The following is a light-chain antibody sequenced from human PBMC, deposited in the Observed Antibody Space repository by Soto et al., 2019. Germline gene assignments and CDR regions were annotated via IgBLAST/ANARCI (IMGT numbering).Light chain of an antibody. Sequence: QSALTQPASVSGSPGQSITISCTATRSDIGAYNFVSWYQQHPGEVPKLMLYDVNVRPSGVSNRFSGFKSGNTASLTISGLQAEDEADYYCTSWTTSATMIVGEGTKLTVL. J-gene: IGLJ2*01. CDR1: RSDIGAYNF. CDR3: TSWTTSATMI. CDR2: DVN. V-gene: IGLV2-14*03.